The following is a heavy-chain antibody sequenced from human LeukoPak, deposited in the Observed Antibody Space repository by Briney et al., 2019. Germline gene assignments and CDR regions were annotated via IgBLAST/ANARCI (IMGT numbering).Heavy chain of an antibody. J-gene: IGHJ4*02. CDR2: ISAYNGNT. Sequence: ASVKVSCKASGYTFTSYGISWVRQAPGQGLEWMGWISAYNGNTNYAQKLQGRVTMTTDTSTSTAYMELRSLRSDDTAVYYCARALDYYGSGSYLFDYWGQGTLVTVSS. D-gene: IGHD3-10*01. V-gene: IGHV1-18*01. CDR1: GYTFTSYG. CDR3: ARALDYYGSGSYLFDY.